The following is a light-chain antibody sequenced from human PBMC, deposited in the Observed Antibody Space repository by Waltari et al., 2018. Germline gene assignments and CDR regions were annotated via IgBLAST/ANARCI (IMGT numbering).Light chain of an antibody. CDR3: QHRGNWPLLA. CDR1: QSVVRF. Sequence: ENVLAHSPATLSFSPGERATLSCRASQSVVRFLASYQRKPGQAPRLLIYDASDRATVTPARFSGSGSGTDFTLTISSLEPEDFAVYYCQHRGNWPLLAFGQGTRLEIK. V-gene: IGKV3-11*01. CDR2: DAS. J-gene: IGKJ5*01.